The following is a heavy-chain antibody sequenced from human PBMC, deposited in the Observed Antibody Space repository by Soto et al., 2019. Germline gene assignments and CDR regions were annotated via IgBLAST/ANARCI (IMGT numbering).Heavy chain of an antibody. J-gene: IGHJ6*02. CDR3: AKRLGSGYYYVPSPWGMDV. D-gene: IGHD3-22*01. Sequence: GGSLRLSCAASGFTFSSYGMHWVRQAPGKGLEWVAVISYDGSNKYYADSVKGRFTISRDNSKNTLYLQMNSLRAEDTAVYYCAKRLGSGYYYVPSPWGMDVLGQGTAVTVSS. V-gene: IGHV3-30*18. CDR2: ISYDGSNK. CDR1: GFTFSSYG.